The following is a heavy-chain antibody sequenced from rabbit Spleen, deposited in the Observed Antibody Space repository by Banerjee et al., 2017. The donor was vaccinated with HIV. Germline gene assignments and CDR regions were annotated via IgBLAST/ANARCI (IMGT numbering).Heavy chain of an antibody. J-gene: IGHJ4*01. CDR1: GVSLNDKDV. Sequence: EQLEESGGGLVKPEGSLTLTCKASGVSLNDKDVMCWVRQAPGKGLEWIACINIVTGKSVYASWALGRFIMSRTSSTTVTLQMTSLTVVDTATYFCARDLITVIGWNFNLWGPGTLVTVS. D-gene: IGHD1-1*01. V-gene: IGHV1S45*01. CDR3: ARDLITVIGWNFNL. CDR2: INIVTGKS.